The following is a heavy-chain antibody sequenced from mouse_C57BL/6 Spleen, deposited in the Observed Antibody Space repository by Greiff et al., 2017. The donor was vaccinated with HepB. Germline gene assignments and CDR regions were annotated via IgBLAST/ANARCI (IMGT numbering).Heavy chain of an antibody. CDR3: ARGRYYGSSPYAMDY. CDR1: GFTFSDYG. D-gene: IGHD1-1*01. V-gene: IGHV5-17*01. J-gene: IGHJ4*01. Sequence: EVKVVESGGGLVKPGGSLKLSCAASGFTFSDYGMHWVRQAPEKGLEWVAYISSGSSTIYYADTVKGRFTISRDNAKNTLFLQMTSLRSEDTAMYYCARGRYYGSSPYAMDYWGQGTSVTVSS. CDR2: ISSGSSTI.